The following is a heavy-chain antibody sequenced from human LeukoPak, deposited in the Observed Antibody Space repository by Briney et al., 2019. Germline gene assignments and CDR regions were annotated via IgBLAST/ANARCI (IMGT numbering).Heavy chain of an antibody. V-gene: IGHV4-39*07. CDR1: GGSISSRSYY. CDR3: ARVGTVTTHFDY. Sequence: PSETLSLTCTVSGGSISSRSYYWGWIRQPPGKGLEWIGSIYYSGSTYYNPSLKSRVTISVDTSKNRFSLKLSSVTAADTAVYYCARVGTVTTHFDYWGQGTLVTVSS. J-gene: IGHJ4*02. CDR2: IYYSGST. D-gene: IGHD4-17*01.